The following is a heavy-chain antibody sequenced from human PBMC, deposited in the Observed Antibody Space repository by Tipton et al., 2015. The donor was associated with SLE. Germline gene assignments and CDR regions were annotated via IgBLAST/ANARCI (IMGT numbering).Heavy chain of an antibody. CDR3: AGHRANSGISPSAAFDP. V-gene: IGHV4-4*07. D-gene: IGHD2/OR15-2a*01. Sequence: TLSLTCTVSGGSICIDYWGWIRQSAGRGLEGVGRICSSGDRDYNPSLRSRVTMSIDASQNRVSLRLKSVSAADTAVYYCAGHRANSGISPSAAFDPWGQGTLVTVSS. CDR2: ICSSGDR. J-gene: IGHJ5*02. CDR1: GGSICIDY.